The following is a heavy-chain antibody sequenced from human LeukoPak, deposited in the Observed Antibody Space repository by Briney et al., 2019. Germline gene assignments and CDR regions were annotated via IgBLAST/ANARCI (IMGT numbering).Heavy chain of an antibody. Sequence: GESLKISCKGSGDNFNRHWIGWVRQMSGKGLEWMGIIYLGDSDTRYSPSFQGQIIISADKSISTAYLQWSSLKASDTAIYYCARHSSYTSGWPLDYWGQGTLVTAS. CDR3: ARHSSYTSGWPLDY. V-gene: IGHV5-51*01. CDR2: IYLGDSDT. CDR1: GDNFNRHW. J-gene: IGHJ4*02. D-gene: IGHD6-19*01.